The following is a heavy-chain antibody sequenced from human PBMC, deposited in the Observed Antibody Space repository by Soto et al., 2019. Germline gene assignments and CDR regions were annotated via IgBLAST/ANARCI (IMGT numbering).Heavy chain of an antibody. CDR2: IIPIFGTA. D-gene: IGHD1-26*01. CDR1: GGTFSSYA. CDR3: ARDSKDGAFDY. J-gene: IGHJ4*02. Sequence: SVKVSCNASGGTFSSYAISLVRHSPGQGLEGMGGIIPIFGTANYAQKFQGRVTITADESTSTAYMELRSLRSEDTAVYYCARDSKDGAFDYWGQGTLVTVSS. V-gene: IGHV1-69*01.